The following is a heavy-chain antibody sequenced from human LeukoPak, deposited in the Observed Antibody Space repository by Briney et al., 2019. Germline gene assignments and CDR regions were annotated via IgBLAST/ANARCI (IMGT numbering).Heavy chain of an antibody. CDR1: GFTFSSYW. CDR2: IKQDGSEK. Sequence: PGGSLRLSCAASGFTFSSYWMSWVRQAPGKGREWVANIKQDGSEKYYVDSVKGRFTISRDNAKNSLYLQMNSLRAEDTAVYYCARVIFQWTFDYWGQGTLVTVSS. D-gene: IGHD2-15*01. CDR3: ARVIFQWTFDY. V-gene: IGHV3-7*01. J-gene: IGHJ4*02.